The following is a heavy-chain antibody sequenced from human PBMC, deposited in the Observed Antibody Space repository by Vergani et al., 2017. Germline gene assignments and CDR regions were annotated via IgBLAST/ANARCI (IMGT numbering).Heavy chain of an antibody. J-gene: IGHJ4*02. CDR2: ISWSSGSI. CDR1: GFTFDDYA. V-gene: IGHV3-9*01. Sequence: EVQLVESGGGLVQPGRSLRLSCAASGFTFDDYAMHWVRQAPGKGLEWVSGISWSSGSIGYADSVKGRFTISRDNAKNSLYLQMNSLRSEDTALYYCAKEAFLGEYYFDYWGQGTLVTVSS. D-gene: IGHD3-16*01. CDR3: AKEAFLGEYYFDY.